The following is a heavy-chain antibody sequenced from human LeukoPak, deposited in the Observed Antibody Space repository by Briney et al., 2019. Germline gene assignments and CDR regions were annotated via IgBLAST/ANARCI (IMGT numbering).Heavy chain of an antibody. J-gene: IGHJ4*02. CDR2: VSATGGRT. CDR3: ANRPLDY. V-gene: IGHV3-23*01. Sequence: PGGPLRLSCAASGFSLGTYAMSWVRQAPGKGLEWVSAVSATGGRTFYADSVKGRLTISRDNSRNTIYLQMSSLRAEDTAVYYCANRPLDYWGQGTLVTVSS. CDR1: GFSLGTYA.